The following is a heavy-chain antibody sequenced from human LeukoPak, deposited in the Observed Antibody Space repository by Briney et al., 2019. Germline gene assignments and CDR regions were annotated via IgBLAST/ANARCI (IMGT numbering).Heavy chain of an antibody. CDR2: IYYSGST. V-gene: IGHV4-39*01. Sequence: SETLSLTCTVSGGSISSRGYYWGWVRQPPGKELEWIGSIYYSGSTYYNLYLKSRLTISVDTSKNHLSLKLSSVTAADTAVYCCARQTQADVLTGYFYGGFDYWGQGTLVTVSS. D-gene: IGHD3-9*01. CDR3: ARQTQADVLTGYFYGGFDY. J-gene: IGHJ4*02. CDR1: GGSISSRGYY.